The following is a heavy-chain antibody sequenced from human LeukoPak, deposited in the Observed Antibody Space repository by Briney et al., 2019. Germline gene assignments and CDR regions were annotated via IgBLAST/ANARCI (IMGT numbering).Heavy chain of an antibody. CDR2: IRQDGSEK. D-gene: IGHD6-13*01. CDR1: GFTFSSYW. J-gene: IGHJ4*02. CDR3: ASADTCSWFG. V-gene: IGHV3-7*01. Sequence: GGSLRLSCAASGFTFSSYWMSWVRQAPGKGLEWVANIRQDGSEKFYVDSVKGRFTISRDNAKNSLYLQMNSLRAEDTAMYYCASADTCSWFGWGQGTLVTVSS.